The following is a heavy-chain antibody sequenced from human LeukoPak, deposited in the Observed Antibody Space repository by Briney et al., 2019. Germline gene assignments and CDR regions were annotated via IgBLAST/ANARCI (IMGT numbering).Heavy chain of an antibody. Sequence: PGGSLRLSCVVSGFSVRNNYVSWVRQAPGKGLEWVSAINGGRGSTYYADSVKGRFTVSRDNSKNTLYLQMNSLRAEDTAEYYCAKGPLPILGYWGQGTLVTVSS. CDR3: AKGPLPILGY. V-gene: IGHV3-23*01. J-gene: IGHJ4*02. D-gene: IGHD1-26*01. CDR2: INGGRGST. CDR1: GFSVRNNY.